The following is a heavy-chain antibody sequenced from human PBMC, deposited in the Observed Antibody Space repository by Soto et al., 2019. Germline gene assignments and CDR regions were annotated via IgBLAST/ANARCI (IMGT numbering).Heavy chain of an antibody. Sequence: QITLKESGPTLVKPTQTLTLTCTFSGFSLSTSGVGVGWIRQPPGKALEWLALIYWDDDKRYSPSLKSRLTITKDTSKNQVVLTMTNMDPVDTATYYCAHIPRGGDYHKFDYWGQGTLVTVSS. CDR1: GFSLSTSGVG. V-gene: IGHV2-5*02. J-gene: IGHJ4*02. CDR3: AHIPRGGDYHKFDY. CDR2: IYWDDDK. D-gene: IGHD4-17*01.